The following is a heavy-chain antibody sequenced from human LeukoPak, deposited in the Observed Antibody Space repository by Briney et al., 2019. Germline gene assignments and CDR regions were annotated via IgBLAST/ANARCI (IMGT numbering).Heavy chain of an antibody. V-gene: IGHV3-30*02. CDR1: GFTFSSYG. D-gene: IGHD2-2*01. Sequence: GGALRLSCAASGFTFSSYGMHWVRQAPGKGLEWVAFIRYDGSNKYYADSVKGRFTISRDNSKNTLYLQMNSLRAEDTAVYYCAKGSVVPAAMGVPAFDIWGQGTMVTVSS. J-gene: IGHJ3*02. CDR3: AKGSVVPAAMGVPAFDI. CDR2: IRYDGSNK.